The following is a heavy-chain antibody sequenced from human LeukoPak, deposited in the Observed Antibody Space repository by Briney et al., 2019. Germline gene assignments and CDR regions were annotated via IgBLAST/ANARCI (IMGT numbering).Heavy chain of an antibody. Sequence: GGSLRLSCAASGFTFSSYGMHWVRQAPGKGLEWVAFIRYDGSNKYYADSVKGRFTISRDNSKNTLYLQMNSLRAEDTAVYYCASSPTTQATPDIVATIDSDYWGQGTLVTVSS. CDR1: GFTFSSYG. V-gene: IGHV3-30*02. CDR2: IRYDGSNK. D-gene: IGHD5-12*01. CDR3: ASSPTTQATPDIVATIDSDY. J-gene: IGHJ4*02.